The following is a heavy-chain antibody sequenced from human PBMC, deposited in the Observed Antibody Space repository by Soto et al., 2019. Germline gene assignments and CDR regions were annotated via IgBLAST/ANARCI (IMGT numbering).Heavy chain of an antibody. CDR2: IWYDGSNK. CDR3: ARAGGGGDYDYYYYYMDV. CDR1: GFTFSSYG. V-gene: IGHV3-33*01. J-gene: IGHJ6*03. D-gene: IGHD2-21*02. Sequence: GGSLRLSCAASGFTFSSYGMHWVRQAPGKGLEWVAVIWYDGSNKYYADSVKGRFTISRDNSKNTLYLQMNSLRAEDTAVYYCARAGGGGDYDYYYYYMDVWGKGTTVTVSS.